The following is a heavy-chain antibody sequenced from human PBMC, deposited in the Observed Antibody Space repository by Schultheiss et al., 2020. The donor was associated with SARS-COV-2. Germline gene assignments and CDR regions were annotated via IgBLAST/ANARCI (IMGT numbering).Heavy chain of an antibody. D-gene: IGHD3-22*01. CDR1: GFTFSGSG. Sequence: GGSLRLSCAASGFTFSGSGMHWVRQVSGKGLEWVGRIRSKANNYATAYSASVMGRFTISRDDSKNTAYLQMNSLKTEDTAVYYCTRHLRSDYYDSSSWGQGTLVTVSS. V-gene: IGHV3-73*01. J-gene: IGHJ1*01. CDR3: TRHLRSDYYDSSS. CDR2: IRSKANNYAT.